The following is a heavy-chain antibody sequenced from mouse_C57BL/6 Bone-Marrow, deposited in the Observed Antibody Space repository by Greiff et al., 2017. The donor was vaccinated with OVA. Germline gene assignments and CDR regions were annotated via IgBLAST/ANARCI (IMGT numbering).Heavy chain of an antibody. J-gene: IGHJ3*01. V-gene: IGHV14-4*01. D-gene: IGHD4-1*01. CDR3: TCCWGFAY. CDR2: IDPENGDT. Sequence: EVQLQESGAELVRPGASVTLSCTASGFNIKDDYMHWVKQRPEQGLEWIGWIDPENGDTEYASKFQGKATITADTSSNTAYLQLSSLTSEDTAVYYCTCCWGFAYWGQGTLVTVSA. CDR1: GFNIKDDY.